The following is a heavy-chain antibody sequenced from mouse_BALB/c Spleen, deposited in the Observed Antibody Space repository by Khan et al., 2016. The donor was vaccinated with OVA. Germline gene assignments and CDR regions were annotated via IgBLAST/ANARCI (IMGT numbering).Heavy chain of an antibody. J-gene: IGHJ2*01. CDR2: ISYSGNT. Sequence: EVKLEESGPGLVKPSQSLSLTCTVTGYSITSDYAWNWIRQFPGNKLEWLGYISYSGNTKYNPSLKSRISVTRDTSKNQFFLQLNSVTTEDTATYYCARVHGGDFAYWGQGTTLIVSS. CDR3: ARVHGGDFAY. V-gene: IGHV3-2*02. CDR1: GYSITSDYA.